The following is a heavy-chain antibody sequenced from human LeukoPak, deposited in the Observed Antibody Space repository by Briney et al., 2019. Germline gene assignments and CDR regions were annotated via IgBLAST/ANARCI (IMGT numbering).Heavy chain of an antibody. V-gene: IGHV3-23*01. CDR1: GFTFSNYA. J-gene: IGHJ4*02. CDR2: ISGSGGDT. Sequence: GGSLRPSCAASGFTFSNYAMSWVRQAPGKGREWVSSISGSGGDTYYADSMEGRFSISRDNSKNTLYLQMTSLRAEDTAVYYCAKGRSGTYYLHDYWGQGTLVTVSS. D-gene: IGHD3-10*01. CDR3: AKGRSGTYYLHDY.